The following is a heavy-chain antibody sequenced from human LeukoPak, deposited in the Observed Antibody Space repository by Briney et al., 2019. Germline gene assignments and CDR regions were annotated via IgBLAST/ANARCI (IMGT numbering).Heavy chain of an antibody. CDR1: GFTFSSYW. CDR2: INSDGSST. D-gene: IGHD6-19*01. J-gene: IGHJ4*02. Sequence: GGSLRLSCAASGFTFSSYWMNWVRQAPGKGLVWVSRINSDGSSTNYTDSVKGRFTISRDNAKNTLYLQMNSLRAEDTAVYYCARVGLYSSGWSAWGQGTLVTVSS. CDR3: ARVGLYSSGWSA. V-gene: IGHV3-74*01.